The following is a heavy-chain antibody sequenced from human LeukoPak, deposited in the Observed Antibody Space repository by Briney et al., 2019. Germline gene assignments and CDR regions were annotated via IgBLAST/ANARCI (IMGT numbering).Heavy chain of an antibody. CDR3: ATAGLYYYDSSGPDAFDI. Sequence: PSETLSLTCTVSGGSISSGGYYWSWIRQHPGKGLEWIGYIYHSGSTYYNPSLKSRVTISVDTSKNQFSLKLSSVTAADTAVYYCATAGLYYYDSSGPDAFDIWGQGTMVTVSS. V-gene: IGHV4-31*03. D-gene: IGHD3-22*01. CDR2: IYHSGST. J-gene: IGHJ3*02. CDR1: GGSISSGGYY.